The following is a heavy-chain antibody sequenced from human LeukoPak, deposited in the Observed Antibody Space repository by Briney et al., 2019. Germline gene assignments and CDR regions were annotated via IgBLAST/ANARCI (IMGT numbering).Heavy chain of an antibody. J-gene: IGHJ5*02. CDR3: ARGLGIRYSLKKNWFDP. Sequence: SETLSLTCAVYGGSFSGYCWSWIRQPPGKGLEWIGEINHSGSTNYNPSLKSRVTISVDTSKNQFSLKLSSVTAADTAVYYCARGLGIRYSLKKNWFDPWGQGTLVTVSS. CDR1: GGSFSGYC. D-gene: IGHD3-9*01. CDR2: INHSGST. V-gene: IGHV4-34*01.